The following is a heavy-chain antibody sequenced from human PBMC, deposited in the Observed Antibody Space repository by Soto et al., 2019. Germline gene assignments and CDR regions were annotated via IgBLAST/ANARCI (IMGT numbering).Heavy chain of an antibody. CDR1: GGSISSGDYY. D-gene: IGHD2-15*01. J-gene: IGHJ4*02. V-gene: IGHV4-30-4*01. CDR2: IYYSGST. Sequence: PSETLSLTCTVSGGSISSGDYYWSWIRQPPGKGLEWIGYIYYSGSTYYNPSLKSRVTISVDTSKNQFSLKLSSVTAADTAVYYCARDPLFSGYSLDYWGQGTLVTVSS. CDR3: ARDPLFSGYSLDY.